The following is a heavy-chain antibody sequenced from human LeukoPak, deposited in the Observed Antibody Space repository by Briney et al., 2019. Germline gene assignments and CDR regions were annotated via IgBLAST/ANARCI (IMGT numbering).Heavy chain of an antibody. J-gene: IGHJ3*02. CDR2: MYHSGST. D-gene: IGHD1-1*01. CDR3: ARVSGSGTALDAFDI. CDR1: GYSISSGHY. Sequence: PSETLSLTCAVSGYSISSGHYWGWIRQPPGKGLEWIGSMYHSGSTYFNPSLKSRVTISVDTSKNQFSLTLSSVTAADTAVYFCARVSGSGTALDAFDIWGQGTMVIASS. V-gene: IGHV4-38-2*01.